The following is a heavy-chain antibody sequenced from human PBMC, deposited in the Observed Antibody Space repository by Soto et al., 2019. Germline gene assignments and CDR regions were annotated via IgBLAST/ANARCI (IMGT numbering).Heavy chain of an antibody. CDR2: IYYDGST. D-gene: IGHD1-26*01. CDR1: GGSISSSLYY. CDR3: ARHNSGPQFDF. Sequence: QLQLQESGPGLVKPSETLSLNCIVSGGSISSSLYYWGWVRQPTGKGLEWVGTIYYDGSTYYNPSLERRVSMLVYTSKDEFPLRLSTVTAADTAVYFCARHNSGPQFDFWGQGTLVTVSS. J-gene: IGHJ4*02. V-gene: IGHV4-39*01.